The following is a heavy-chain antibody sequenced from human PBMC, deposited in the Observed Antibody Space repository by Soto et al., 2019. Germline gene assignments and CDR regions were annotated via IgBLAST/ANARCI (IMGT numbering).Heavy chain of an antibody. D-gene: IGHD4-17*01. CDR3: AKDLTYYGDYFGEDWGSAGY. CDR1: GFTFSSYG. CDR2: ISYDGSNK. J-gene: IGHJ4*02. Sequence: GGSLRLSCAASGFTFSSYGMHWVRQAPGKGLEWVAVISYDGSNKYYADSVKGRFTISRDNSKNTLYLQMNSLRAEDTAVYYCAKDLTYYGDYFGEDWGSAGYWGQGTLVTVSS. V-gene: IGHV3-30*18.